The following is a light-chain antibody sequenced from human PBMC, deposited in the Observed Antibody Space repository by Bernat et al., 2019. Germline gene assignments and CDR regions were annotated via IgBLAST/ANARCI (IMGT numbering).Light chain of an antibody. CDR2: TDN. CDR3: AAWDDRLQGWV. Sequence: QSVLTQPPSASGTPGQRVTIPCSGSGSIIGIKTVNWYQQVPGTAPTLLISTDNQRPSGVPCRFLGFTSGTSASLAISGHQCEDEADYYCAAWDDRLQGWVFGGWAMLTVL. V-gene: IGLV1-44*01. CDR1: GSIIGIKT. J-gene: IGLJ3*02.